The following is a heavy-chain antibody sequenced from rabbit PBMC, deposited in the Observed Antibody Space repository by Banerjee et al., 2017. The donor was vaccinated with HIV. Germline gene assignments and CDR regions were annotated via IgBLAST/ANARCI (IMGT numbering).Heavy chain of an antibody. CDR1: GSDISIYY. V-gene: IGHV1S40*01. D-gene: IGHD1-1*01. CDR3: ARSSSGDFRFNL. CDR2: IYAGSSGST. Sequence: QSLEESGGDLVKPGASLKLSCKASGSDISIYYMCWVRQAPGKGLEWIACIYAGSSGSTHYASWAKGRFTISKTSSTTVTLQMTSLIAADTATYLGARSSSGDFRFNLWGPGTLVTVS. J-gene: IGHJ4*01.